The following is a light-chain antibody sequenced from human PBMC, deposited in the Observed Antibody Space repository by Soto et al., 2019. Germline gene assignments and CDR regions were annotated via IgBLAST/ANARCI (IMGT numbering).Light chain of an antibody. Sequence: ESVLTQSPATLSLSPGEIATLSCRASPSVSNSLAGYQHKPGQARRLLIYDASNRATGVPTRFSGSGSLTDLTITIRSLEPEDFAVYYCPNRNQRXPVTSGGGTKV. CDR2: DAS. CDR1: PSVSNS. J-gene: IGKJ4*01. V-gene: IGKV3-11*01. CDR3: PNRNQRXPVT.